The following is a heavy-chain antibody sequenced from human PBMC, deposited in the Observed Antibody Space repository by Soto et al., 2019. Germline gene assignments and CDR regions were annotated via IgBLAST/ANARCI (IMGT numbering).Heavy chain of an antibody. V-gene: IGHV4-31*03. CDR2: IYYIGTS. Sequence: QVQLQESGPGLVKPSQTLSLTCTVSGASIRSGGYYWGWIRQHPGKGLGWIGFIYYIGTSYYNPSLESRITLSVDTSKHHFSLNLTSVTAADTTVYYCARVLRDVLSDRYYWYFDLWGRGTLVTVSS. CDR3: ARVLRDVLSDRYYWYFDL. J-gene: IGHJ2*01. D-gene: IGHD3-16*02. CDR1: GASIRSGGYY.